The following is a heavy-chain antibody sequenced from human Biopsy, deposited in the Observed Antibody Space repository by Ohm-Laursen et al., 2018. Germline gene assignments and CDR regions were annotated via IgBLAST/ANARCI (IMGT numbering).Heavy chain of an antibody. V-gene: IGHV3-53*01. D-gene: IGHD3-16*01. CDR3: QGGHLPPGQFYGVDA. J-gene: IGHJ6*02. CDR2: LHDRGVT. CDR1: GFTVYNNY. Sequence: SLRLSRSASGFTVYNNYMSWVRQAPGKGLEWVSSLHDRGVTYYADSVKGRFTISGDNSKNTLYLQMNGLRAEDTAVYFCQGGHLPPGQFYGVDAWGQGTTVTVSS.